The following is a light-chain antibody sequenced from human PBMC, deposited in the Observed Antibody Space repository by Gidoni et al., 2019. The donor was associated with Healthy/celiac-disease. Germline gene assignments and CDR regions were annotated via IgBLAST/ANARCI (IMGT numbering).Light chain of an antibody. Sequence: EIVLTQPPGTLSFSPGERATLSCRASQSVSSSYLAWYQQKPGQAPRLHIYVASSRATGIPDRFGGSGSGTDFTLTISRLEPEDFAVYYCQQYGSSPPYTFGQGPKLEIK. V-gene: IGKV3-20*01. CDR1: QSVSSSY. CDR3: QQYGSSPPYT. J-gene: IGKJ2*01. CDR2: VAS.